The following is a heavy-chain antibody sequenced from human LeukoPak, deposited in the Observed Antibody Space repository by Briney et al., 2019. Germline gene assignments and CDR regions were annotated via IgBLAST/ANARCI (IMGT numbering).Heavy chain of an antibody. V-gene: IGHV4-34*01. CDR3: ARGYYGSGSHCCHMDV. CDR1: VGSVSGYY. D-gene: IGHD3-10*01. CDR2: INHSGST. J-gene: IGHJ6*03. Sequence: PSETLSVTCSVYVGSVSGYYWSGIRQPPGKGLEWIGEINHSGSTNYNSSLKSRVTISVDTSKNQFSLKLSSVTAADTAVYYCARGYYGSGSHCCHMDVWGKGTTITVS.